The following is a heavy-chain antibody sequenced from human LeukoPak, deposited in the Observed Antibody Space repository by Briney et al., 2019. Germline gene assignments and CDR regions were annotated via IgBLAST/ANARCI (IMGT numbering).Heavy chain of an antibody. J-gene: IGHJ5*02. CDR1: GFTFSSYS. CDR2: ISSSSSSI. Sequence: PGEFLRLSCAASGFTFSSYSMNWVRQAPGKGLQWVSYISSSSSSIWYADSVKGRFTISRDNAKNSLYLQMNSLRAEDTAIYYCARHYDFSNWFDPWGQGTLVTVSS. CDR3: ARHYDFSNWFDP. D-gene: IGHD3-3*01. V-gene: IGHV3-48*01.